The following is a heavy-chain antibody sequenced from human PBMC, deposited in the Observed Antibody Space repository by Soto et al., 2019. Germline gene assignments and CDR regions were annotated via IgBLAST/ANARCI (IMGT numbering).Heavy chain of an antibody. CDR1: GVSSSSHDW. Sequence: QVQLQESGPGLVKPSGTLSLTCAVSGVSSSSHDWWTWVRQPPGKGLEWIGESHQSGNTNYNSSLESRVTISVDKSKNHFSLNVSSVTVADTAVYYCATRDTSRFYWGQGTLVTVSS. D-gene: IGHD5-18*01. CDR3: ATRDTSRFY. V-gene: IGHV4-4*02. J-gene: IGHJ4*02. CDR2: SHQSGNT.